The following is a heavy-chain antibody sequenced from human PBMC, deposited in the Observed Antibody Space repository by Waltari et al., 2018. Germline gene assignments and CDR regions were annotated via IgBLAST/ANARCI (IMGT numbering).Heavy chain of an antibody. Sequence: QLQLQESGPGLVKPSATLSLTCTVSCGSISSSSYYWGWFRQPPGKGLECIGSIYYSGSTYYNPSLKSRVTISVDTSKNQFSLKLSSVTAADTAVYYCARDGSGYYLWGQGTLVTVSS. D-gene: IGHD3-22*01. CDR3: ARDGSGYYL. V-gene: IGHV4-39*07. CDR2: IYYSGST. CDR1: CGSISSSSYY. J-gene: IGHJ5*02.